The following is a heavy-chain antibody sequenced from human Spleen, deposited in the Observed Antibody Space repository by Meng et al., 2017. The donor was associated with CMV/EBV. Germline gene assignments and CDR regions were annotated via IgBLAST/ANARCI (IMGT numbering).Heavy chain of an antibody. J-gene: IGHJ6*02. Sequence: ASVKVSCKASGDTFSSYAINWVRQAPGQGLEWMGWMNPNSGDTNYAQRFQGRVTMTRDTSINTAYMEVNRLRSDDTAVYYCARFSSSPYYYYGMDVWGQGTTVTVSS. D-gene: IGHD6-6*01. CDR2: MNPNSGDT. CDR3: ARFSSSPYYYYGMDV. V-gene: IGHV1-2*02. CDR1: GDTFSSYA.